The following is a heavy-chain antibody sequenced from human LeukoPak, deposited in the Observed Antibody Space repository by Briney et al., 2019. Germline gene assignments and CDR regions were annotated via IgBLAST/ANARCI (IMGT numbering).Heavy chain of an antibody. J-gene: IGHJ3*02. D-gene: IGHD2-15*01. V-gene: IGHV3-30*02. CDR1: GFTFRSYG. CDR3: ARGYSRAAFDI. CDR2: IRHDGSNK. Sequence: GGSLRLSCAVSGFTFRSYGMHWVRQAPGKGLEWVAFIRHDGSNKDYEDSVKGRFTVSRDNAKNSLLLQMNSLRAEDTALYYCARGYSRAAFDIWGQGTMVTVSS.